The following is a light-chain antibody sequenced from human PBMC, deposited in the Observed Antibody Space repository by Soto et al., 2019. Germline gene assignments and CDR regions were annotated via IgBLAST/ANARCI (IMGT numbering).Light chain of an antibody. CDR1: QSMSNSY. J-gene: IGKJ1*01. V-gene: IGKV3-20*01. CDR2: GAS. Sequence: EIVLTQATGTLSLSPGERATLSCRASQSMSNSYLAWYQQKPGQAPRLLIYGASSRATGIPDRFSGSGSVTDFTLTISRLEPEDFAVYFCQQYGSSPRTFCQVTNVDIK. CDR3: QQYGSSPRT.